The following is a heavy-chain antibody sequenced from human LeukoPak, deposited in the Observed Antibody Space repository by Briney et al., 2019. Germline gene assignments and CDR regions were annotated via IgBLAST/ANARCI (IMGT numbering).Heavy chain of an antibody. Sequence: PSETLSLTCTVSGDSISSSSYYWGWIRQPPGKGLEWIGSIYYSGSTYYNPSLKSRVTISVDTSKNQFSLKLSSVTAADTAVYYCARQGSGYTPDYYYYMDVWGKGTTVTVSS. CDR1: GDSISSSSYY. CDR2: IYYSGST. V-gene: IGHV4-39*01. J-gene: IGHJ6*03. CDR3: ARQGSGYTPDYYYYMDV. D-gene: IGHD3-22*01.